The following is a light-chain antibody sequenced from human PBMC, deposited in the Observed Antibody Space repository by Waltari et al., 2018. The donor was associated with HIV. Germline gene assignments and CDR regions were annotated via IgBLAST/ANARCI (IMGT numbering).Light chain of an antibody. J-gene: IGKJ1*01. CDR2: DAS. CDR1: QSISTS. CDR3: QQAYRGRT. V-gene: IGKV1-39*01. Sequence: DIQLTQSPSSLPASVRDRVTITRRASQSISTSLNWYQHKPGEAPKLLILDASRLHAVVPSRFSGGGSRTQFTLTISSLQPEDFATYYCQQAYRGRTFGQGTKVDIK.